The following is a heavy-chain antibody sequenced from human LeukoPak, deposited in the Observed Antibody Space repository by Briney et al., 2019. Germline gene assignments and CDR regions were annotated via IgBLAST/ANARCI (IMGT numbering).Heavy chain of an antibody. CDR1: GFTFSNYA. Sequence: GGSLSLSCAVSGFTFSNYAMTWLRPAPGKGQELVSGISGSGGSTYYADSVEGRFSISRGNTKNTLYLQMNSLRAEDTAVYYCAKGNNWNPRNWFDPWGQGTLVTVSS. D-gene: IGHD1-20*01. V-gene: IGHV3-23*01. J-gene: IGHJ5*02. CDR3: AKGNNWNPRNWFDP. CDR2: ISGSGGST.